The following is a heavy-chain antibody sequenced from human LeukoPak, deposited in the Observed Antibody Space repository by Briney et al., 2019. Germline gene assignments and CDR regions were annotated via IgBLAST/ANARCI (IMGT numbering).Heavy chain of an antibody. D-gene: IGHD3-10*01. CDR3: AKLSRDDYFDY. CDR2: ISGSGVST. V-gene: IGHV3-23*01. CDR1: GFTFSSYG. Sequence: PGGTLRLSCAASGFTFSSYGLSWVRQAPGEGLEWVSAISGSGVSTYYADSVKGRFTISRDNSKNTLYLQMNSLRAEDTATYYCAKLSRDDYFDYWGQGTLVAVSS. J-gene: IGHJ4*02.